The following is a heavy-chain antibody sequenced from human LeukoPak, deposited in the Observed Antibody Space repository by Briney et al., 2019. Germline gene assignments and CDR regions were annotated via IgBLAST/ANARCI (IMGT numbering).Heavy chain of an antibody. CDR2: ISYDGSNK. D-gene: IGHD6-6*01. CDR1: GFTFSSYG. Sequence: TGGSLRLSCAASGFTFSSYGMHWVRQAPGKGLEWVAVISYDGSNKYYADSVKGRFTISRDNAKNSLYLQMNSLRAEDTALYHCARAREYSSSRWFDPWGQGTLVAVSS. CDR3: ARAREYSSSRWFDP. J-gene: IGHJ5*02. V-gene: IGHV3-30*03.